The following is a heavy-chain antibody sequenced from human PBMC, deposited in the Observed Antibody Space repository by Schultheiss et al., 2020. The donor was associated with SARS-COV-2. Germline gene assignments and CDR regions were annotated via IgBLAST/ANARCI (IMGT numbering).Heavy chain of an antibody. V-gene: IGHV1-18*01. J-gene: IGHJ6*02. CDR1: GYTFTSYG. D-gene: IGHD4-17*01. CDR2: ISAYNGNT. Sequence: ASVKVSCKASGYTFTSYGISWVRQAPGQGLEWMGWISAYNGNTNYAQKLQGRVTMTTDTSTSTAYMELSRLRSDDTAVYYCAREGGTVTTSPNYYYGMDVWGQGTTVTSP. CDR3: AREGGTVTTSPNYYYGMDV.